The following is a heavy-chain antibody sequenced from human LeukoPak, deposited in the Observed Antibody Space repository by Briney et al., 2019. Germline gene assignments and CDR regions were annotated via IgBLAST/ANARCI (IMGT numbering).Heavy chain of an antibody. CDR2: ISSSSSYI. V-gene: IGHV3-21*01. CDR1: GFTFSSYA. Sequence: PGGSLRLPCAASGFTFSSYAMSWVRQAPGKGLEWVSSISSSSSYIYYADSVKGRFTISRDNAKNSLSVQMNSLRAEDTAVYFCARIGYSSSSLDYWGQGTLVTVSS. D-gene: IGHD6-6*01. J-gene: IGHJ4*02. CDR3: ARIGYSSSSLDY.